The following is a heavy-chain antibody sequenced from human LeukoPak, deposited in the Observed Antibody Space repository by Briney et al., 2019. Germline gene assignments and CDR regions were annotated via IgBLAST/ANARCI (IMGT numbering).Heavy chain of an antibody. V-gene: IGHV3-7*03. J-gene: IGHJ1*01. D-gene: IGHD3-10*01. CDR1: GFTFSSYG. CDR3: ARGTHYYGSGSYSPEQYFQH. Sequence: GGSLRLSCAASGFTFSSYGMSWVRQAPGKGLEWVANIKRDGSEKYYVDSVKGRFTISRDNAKNSLYLQMNSLRAEDTAVYYCARGTHYYGSGSYSPEQYFQHWGQGTLVTVSS. CDR2: IKRDGSEK.